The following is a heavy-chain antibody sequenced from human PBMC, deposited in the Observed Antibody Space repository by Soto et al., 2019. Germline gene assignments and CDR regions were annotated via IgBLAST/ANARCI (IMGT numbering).Heavy chain of an antibody. CDR1: GGSFSGYY. J-gene: IGHJ6*02. CDR2: INHSGST. D-gene: IGHD4-17*01. Sequence: QVQLQQWGAGLLKPSETLSLTCAVYGGSFSGYYWSWIRQPPGKGLEWIGEINHSGSTNYNPSLKSRVTISVDTSKNQFSLKLSAVTAADTAVYYCAGTVTTDYYYGMDVWGQGTTVTVSS. V-gene: IGHV4-34*01. CDR3: AGTVTTDYYYGMDV.